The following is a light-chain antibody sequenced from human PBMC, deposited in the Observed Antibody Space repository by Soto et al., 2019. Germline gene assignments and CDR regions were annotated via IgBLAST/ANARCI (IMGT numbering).Light chain of an antibody. Sequence: EIVMTQSPATLSVSPGEGATLSCRASQSVSSNLAWYQQKPGQAPRLLIYGASTRAAGIPARFSGRGSGTEFALAISSLQSEEFAVYYCLHNSNRPLTFGGGTMVET. CDR2: GAS. CDR1: QSVSSN. CDR3: LHNSNRPLT. V-gene: IGKV3-15*01. J-gene: IGKJ4*01.